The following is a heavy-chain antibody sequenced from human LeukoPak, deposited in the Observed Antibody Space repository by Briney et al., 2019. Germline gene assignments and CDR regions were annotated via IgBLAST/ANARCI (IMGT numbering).Heavy chain of an antibody. V-gene: IGHV4-61*02. CDR3: AREVGASSSRPLDS. CDR2: IDTSGST. Sequence: SETLSLTCAVSGGSISSGGYSWSWIRQLAGKGLEWIGRIDTSGSTNYKPSLKSRLTMSVDTSKRQFSLRLTSVTAADTAVYYCAREVGASSSRPLDSWGQGTLVTVSS. CDR1: GGSISSGGYS. D-gene: IGHD1-26*01. J-gene: IGHJ4*02.